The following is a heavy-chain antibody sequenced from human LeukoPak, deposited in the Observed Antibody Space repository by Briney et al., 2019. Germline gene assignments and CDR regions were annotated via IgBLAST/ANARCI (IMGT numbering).Heavy chain of an antibody. CDR2: INTKTGNP. Sequence: ASVKVSCKASGYIFNSYAMNWVRQAPGQGLEWMGWINTKTGNPTYAQGFTGRFVFSLDTSVSTAYLQISSLKAEDTAVYYCARRVEGHAFDIWGQGTMVTVSS. D-gene: IGHD1-1*01. CDR3: ARRVEGHAFDI. J-gene: IGHJ3*02. CDR1: GYIFNSYA. V-gene: IGHV7-4-1*02.